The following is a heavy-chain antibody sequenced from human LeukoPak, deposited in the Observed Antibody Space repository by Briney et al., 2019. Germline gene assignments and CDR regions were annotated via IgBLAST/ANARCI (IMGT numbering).Heavy chain of an antibody. CDR3: ARGSTIFGF. V-gene: IGHV4-34*01. D-gene: IGHD3-3*01. Sequence: PSETLSLTXAVYGGSFSGYYWSWIRQPPGKGLEWIGEINHSGSTNYNPSLKSRVTISVDTSKNQFSLKLSSVTAADTAVYYCARGSTIFGFWGQGTLVTVSS. CDR2: INHSGST. J-gene: IGHJ4*02. CDR1: GGSFSGYY.